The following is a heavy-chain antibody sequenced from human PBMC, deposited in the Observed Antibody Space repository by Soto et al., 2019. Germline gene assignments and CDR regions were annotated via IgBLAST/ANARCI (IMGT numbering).Heavy chain of an antibody. CDR1: GFTFSSYG. J-gene: IGHJ3*02. D-gene: IGHD3-16*01. V-gene: IGHV3-30*03. Sequence: GGSLRLSCAASGFTFSSYGMHWVRQAPGKGLEWVAVISYDGSNKYYADSVKGRFTISRDNSKNTLYLQMNSLRAEDTAMYYCERRFAGGAFDIWGQGTMVTV. CDR2: ISYDGSNK. CDR3: ERRFAGGAFDI.